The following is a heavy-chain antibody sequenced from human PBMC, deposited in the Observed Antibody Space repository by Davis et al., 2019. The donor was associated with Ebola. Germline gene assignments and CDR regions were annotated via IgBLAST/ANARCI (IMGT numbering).Heavy chain of an antibody. CDR3: ARGNYGDYIVLYYYNMDV. J-gene: IGHJ6*02. CDR2: IYYSGST. Sequence: MPSETLSLTCTVSGGSISSYYWSWIRQPPGKGLEWIGYIYYSGSTNYNPSLKSRVTISVDTSKSQFSLKLSSVTAADTAVYYCARGNYGDYIVLYYYNMDVWGQGTTVTVSS. V-gene: IGHV4-59*01. D-gene: IGHD4-17*01. CDR1: GGSISSYY.